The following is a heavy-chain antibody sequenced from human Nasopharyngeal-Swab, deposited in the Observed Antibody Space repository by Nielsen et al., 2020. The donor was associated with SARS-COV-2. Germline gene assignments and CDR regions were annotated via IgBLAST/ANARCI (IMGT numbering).Heavy chain of an antibody. CDR2: TSGDGGTT. D-gene: IGHD2-15*01. Sequence: RGSLRLSCAASGFNSRSYAMHWVRQAPGKGLEYVSVTSGDGGTTFYANSVKGRFTISRDTSKNTLYLQLGSLRPEDTAVYYCARALGGHPDSWGQGTLVTISS. V-gene: IGHV3-64*01. J-gene: IGHJ5*01. CDR1: GFNSRSYA. CDR3: ARALGGHPDS.